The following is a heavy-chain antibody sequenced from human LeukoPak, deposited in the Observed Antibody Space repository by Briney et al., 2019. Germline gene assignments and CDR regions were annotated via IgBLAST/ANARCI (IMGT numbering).Heavy chain of an antibody. CDR3: ARQGTTGLDNWFDP. CDR1: GGSFSGYY. V-gene: IGHV4-59*08. Sequence: SETLSLTCAVYGGSFSGYYWSWIRQPPGKGLEWIGYIYYSGSTYYNPSLKSRVTISIDTSKNQFSLKLSSVTAADTAVYYCARQGTTGLDNWFDPWGQGTLVTVSS. CDR2: IYYSGST. D-gene: IGHD1-14*01. J-gene: IGHJ5*02.